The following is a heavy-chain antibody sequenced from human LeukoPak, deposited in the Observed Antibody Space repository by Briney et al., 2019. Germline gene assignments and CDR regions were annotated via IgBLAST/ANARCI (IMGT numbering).Heavy chain of an antibody. D-gene: IGHD1-14*01. Sequence: GESLKISCKGSGYIFSNHWIGWVRQMPGKGLEWMGIIYPGDSDTRYSPSFQGQITISADKSISTAYLQWKSLNASDTAMYYWGKKAMTGTGIRLEYWGQGTLVTVS. V-gene: IGHV5-51*01. CDR2: IYPGDSDT. CDR3: GKKAMTGTGIRLEY. CDR1: GYIFSNHW. J-gene: IGHJ4*01.